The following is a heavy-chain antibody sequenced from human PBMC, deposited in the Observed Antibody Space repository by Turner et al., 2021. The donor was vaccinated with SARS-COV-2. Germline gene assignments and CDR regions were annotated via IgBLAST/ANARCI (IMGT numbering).Heavy chain of an antibody. CDR1: GFTFSSYW. Sequence: EVQLVESGGGLVQHGGSLRLSWAASGFTFSSYWMSWVLQAPGKGPEWVANIKQDGSEKYYVDSVKGRFTISRDNAKNSLYLQMSSLRAEDTAVYYCARVSGAAVWGNYAFDIWGQGTMVTVSS. V-gene: IGHV3-7*01. J-gene: IGHJ3*02. CDR2: IKQDGSEK. CDR3: ARVSGAAVWGNYAFDI. D-gene: IGHD3-16*01.